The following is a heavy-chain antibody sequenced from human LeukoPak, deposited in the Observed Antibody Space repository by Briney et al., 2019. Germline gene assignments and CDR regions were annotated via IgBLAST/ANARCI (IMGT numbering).Heavy chain of an antibody. CDR1: GFTFSSYA. V-gene: IGHV3-23*01. CDR3: AKDGPASWGYFDY. CDR2: ISGSGSST. Sequence: GGSLRLSCAASGFTFSSYAMSWVRQAPGKGLEWVSAISGSGSSTYYADSVKGRFTISRDNSKNTLYLQMNSLRAEDTAEYYCAKDGPASWGYFDYWGQGILVIVSA. D-gene: IGHD3-16*01. J-gene: IGHJ4*02.